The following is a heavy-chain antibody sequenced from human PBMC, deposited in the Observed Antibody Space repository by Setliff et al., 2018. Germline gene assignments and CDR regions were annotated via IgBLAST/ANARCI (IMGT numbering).Heavy chain of an antibody. CDR2: INHSGST. CDR3: ARVPNFWSGYSDY. CDR1: GGSFSGYY. D-gene: IGHD3-3*01. Sequence: SATLSLTCDVYGGSFSGYYWSWIRQPPGKGLEWIGEINHSGSTNYNPSLKSRVTISVDTSKNQFSLTLSSVTAADTAVYYCARVPNFWSGYSDYWGQGTLVTVSS. J-gene: IGHJ4*02. V-gene: IGHV4-34*01.